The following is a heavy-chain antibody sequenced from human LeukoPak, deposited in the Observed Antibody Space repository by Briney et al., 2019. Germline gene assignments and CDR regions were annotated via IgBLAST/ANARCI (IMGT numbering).Heavy chain of an antibody. CDR3: AKDGYDSSGSGYFQH. CDR2: IWYDGSNK. J-gene: IGHJ1*01. V-gene: IGHV3-33*06. CDR1: GFTFISYG. D-gene: IGHD3-22*01. Sequence: GGSLRLSCAASGFTFISYGMHWVRQAPGRGLEWVAVIWYDGSNKYYADSVKGRFTISRDNSKNTLYLQMNSLRAEDTAVYYCAKDGYDSSGSGYFQHWRQGTLVTVSS.